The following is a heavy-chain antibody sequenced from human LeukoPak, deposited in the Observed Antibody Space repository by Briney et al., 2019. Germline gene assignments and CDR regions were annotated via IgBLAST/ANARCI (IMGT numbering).Heavy chain of an antibody. D-gene: IGHD3-16*01. J-gene: IGHJ6*02. Sequence: GGSLRPSCAASGFAFSSYWMNWARQAPGKGLEWVASINHNGNVNYYVDSVKGRFTISRDNAKNSLYLQMSNLRAEDTAVYFCARGGGLDVWGQGATVTVSS. CDR1: GFAFSSYW. CDR3: ARGGGLDV. V-gene: IGHV3-7*03. CDR2: INHNGNVN.